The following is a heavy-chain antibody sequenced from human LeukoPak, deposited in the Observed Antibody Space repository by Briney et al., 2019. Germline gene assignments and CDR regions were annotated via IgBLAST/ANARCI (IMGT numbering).Heavy chain of an antibody. CDR2: MSSGGSTI. CDR1: GFTFSSYE. V-gene: IGHV3-48*03. J-gene: IGHJ4*02. CDR3: ARGPRVYFDY. Sequence: PGGSLRLSCAASGFTFSSYEMNWVRQAPGKGLEWVSYMSSGGSTIYYADSVKGRFTISRDNAKNSLYLQMNSLRAEDTAVYYGARGPRVYFDYWGQGTLVTVSS.